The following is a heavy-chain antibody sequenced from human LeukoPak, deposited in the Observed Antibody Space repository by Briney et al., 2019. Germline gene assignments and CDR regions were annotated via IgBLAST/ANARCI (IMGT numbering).Heavy chain of an antibody. V-gene: IGHV3-21*01. Sequence: PGGSLRLSCAASGFTFSSYSMHWVRQAPGKGVEWVSSISSIKSYTYYADSVKGRFTISRDNAKNSLYLQMNSLRADDTAVYYCASPETGSGWYSNIDYWGQGTLVTVSS. J-gene: IGHJ4*02. CDR3: ASPETGSGWYSNIDY. CDR1: GFTFSSYS. CDR2: ISSIKSYT. D-gene: IGHD6-19*01.